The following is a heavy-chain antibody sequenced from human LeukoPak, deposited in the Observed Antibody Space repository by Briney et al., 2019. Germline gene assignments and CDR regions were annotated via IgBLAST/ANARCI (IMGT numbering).Heavy chain of an antibody. CDR2: IYYSGST. CDR3: AREGLIRPGYFQH. D-gene: IGHD3-16*01. Sequence: SSETLSLTCTVSGGSISSYYWSWIRQPPGKGLEWIGYIYYSGSTNYNPSLKSRATISVDTSENQFSLKLSSVTAADTAVYYCAREGLIRPGYFQHWGQGTLVTVSS. V-gene: IGHV4-59*01. CDR1: GGSISSYY. J-gene: IGHJ1*01.